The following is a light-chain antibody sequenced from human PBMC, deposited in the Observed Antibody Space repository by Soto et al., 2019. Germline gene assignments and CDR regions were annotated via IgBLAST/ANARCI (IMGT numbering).Light chain of an antibody. CDR3: SSYASSSTLV. Sequence: QSALTQPASVSGSPRQSITISCTGTSSDVGGYNYVSWYQLHPGKAPKLMIYEVANRPSGVSNRFSGSKSGNTASLTISGLQAEDEADYYCSSYASSSTLVFGGGTKLTVL. CDR1: SSDVGGYNY. CDR2: EVA. J-gene: IGLJ2*01. V-gene: IGLV2-14*01.